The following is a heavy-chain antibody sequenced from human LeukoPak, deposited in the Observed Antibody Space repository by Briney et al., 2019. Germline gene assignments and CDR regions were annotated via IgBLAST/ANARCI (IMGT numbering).Heavy chain of an antibody. V-gene: IGHV4-30-2*01. CDR1: GVSISSGDYP. CDR2: IYHSEST. D-gene: IGHD3-22*01. J-gene: IGHJ3*02. Sequence: SQTLSLTCAVSGVSISSGDYPWSWIRQPPGKGLEWIGYIYHSESTYYNPSLKSRVTLSIETSKNQFSLNLTSVTAADTAVYYCARGWNYYDSSDLDIWGQGTMVTVSS. CDR3: ARGWNYYDSSDLDI.